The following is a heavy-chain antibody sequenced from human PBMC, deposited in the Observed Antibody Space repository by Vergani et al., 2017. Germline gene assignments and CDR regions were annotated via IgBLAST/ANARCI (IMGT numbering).Heavy chain of an antibody. CDR3: ARDRAWGYYDSSGYYYGYDAFDI. J-gene: IGHJ3*02. V-gene: IGHV1-2*02. Sequence: QVQLVQSGAEVKKPGASVRVSCKSSGYTFKHYSIHWVRQAPGQGLEWMGWINSNTGATGSSQKFQGRVTMTRDSSIDTSYLEVSRLTFDDTAVYYCARDRAWGYYDSSGYYYGYDAFDIWGQGTMVTVSS. CDR1: GYTFKHYS. CDR2: INSNTGAT. D-gene: IGHD3-22*01.